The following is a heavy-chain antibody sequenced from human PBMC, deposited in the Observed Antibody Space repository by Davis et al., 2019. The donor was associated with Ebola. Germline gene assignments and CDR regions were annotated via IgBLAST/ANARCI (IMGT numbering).Heavy chain of an antibody. CDR1: GYTFTSYG. D-gene: IGHD6-13*01. CDR2: ISAYNGNT. CDR3: ARGPLTQQLVRNYYGMDV. Sequence: ASVKVSCKASGYTFTSYGISWVRQAPGQGLEWMGWISAYNGNTNYAQKLQGRVTMTTDTSTSTAYMELRSLRSDDTAVYYCARGPLTQQLVRNYYGMDVWGQGTTVTVSS. V-gene: IGHV1-18*01. J-gene: IGHJ6*02.